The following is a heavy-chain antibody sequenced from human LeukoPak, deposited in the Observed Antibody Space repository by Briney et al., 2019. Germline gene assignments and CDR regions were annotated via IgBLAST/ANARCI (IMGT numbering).Heavy chain of an antibody. J-gene: IGHJ4*02. Sequence: PGGSLRLSCAASGFTFSSNYMNWVRQSPGKGLDGVSGIYTGGSTYYADPVKGRFTISREKSKNTLYLQMSSVRTEHTAVYQCASRASYYGSGTALGDYWGPGNPVTASS. CDR2: IYTGGST. CDR1: GFTFSSNY. D-gene: IGHD3-10*01. CDR3: ASRASYYGSGTALGDY. V-gene: IGHV3-66*01.